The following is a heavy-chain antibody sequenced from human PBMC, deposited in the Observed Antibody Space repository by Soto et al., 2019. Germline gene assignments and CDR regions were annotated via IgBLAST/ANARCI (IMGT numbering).Heavy chain of an antibody. CDR2: IYWDDDK. V-gene: IGHV2-5*02. CDR1: GFSLSTSGVG. Sequence: QITLKESGPTLVKPTQTLTLTCTFSGFSLSTSGVGVGWIRQPPGKALEWLALIYWDDDKRYSPSLKSRLTSTKDTSKTQVVHTMPNRDPVDTATYYCAHTRFHYDSSGYYADYWGQGTLVTVSS. CDR3: AHTRFHYDSSGYYADY. J-gene: IGHJ4*02. D-gene: IGHD3-22*01.